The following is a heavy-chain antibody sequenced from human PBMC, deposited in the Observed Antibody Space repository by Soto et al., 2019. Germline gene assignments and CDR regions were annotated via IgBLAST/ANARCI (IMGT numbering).Heavy chain of an antibody. D-gene: IGHD6-6*01. V-gene: IGHV3-30*18. CDR2: ISSAGTTK. CDR1: GFSFRSYG. CDR3: AKEIPGSSYITVDS. J-gene: IGHJ4*02. Sequence: QVHLVESGGGVVQPGRSLRLSCAASGFSFRSYGMSWFRQAPGKGLEWLAVISSAGTTKLYADSVKGRFTISRDISKDTLYLEMTSLRSEDTAVYYCAKEIPGSSYITVDSWGQGTLVTVSS.